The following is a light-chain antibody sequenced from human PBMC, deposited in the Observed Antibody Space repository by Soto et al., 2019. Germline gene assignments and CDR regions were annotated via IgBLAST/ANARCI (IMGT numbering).Light chain of an antibody. Sequence: EIVLTQSPGTLSLSPGERATLSCRASQSVSSSYLAWYQQKPGQAPSLLIYDASSRATGIPDRFSGSGSGTDFTLTISRLEPEDFAVYYCQQYRSSLCTFGQGTKVEIK. CDR2: DAS. CDR3: QQYRSSLCT. J-gene: IGKJ1*01. V-gene: IGKV3-20*01. CDR1: QSVSSSY.